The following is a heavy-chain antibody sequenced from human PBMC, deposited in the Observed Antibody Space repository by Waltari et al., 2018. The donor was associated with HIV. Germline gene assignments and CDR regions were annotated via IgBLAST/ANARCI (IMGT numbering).Heavy chain of an antibody. V-gene: IGHV1-69*08. CDR2: AIPMFGTA. CDR1: GGALVRHS. D-gene: IGHD3-3*01. Sequence: VHLVQSGAEVKKPGSSVKVSCKASGGALVRHSCTWVRQAPGQGLEWMGRAIPMFGTANYARKFQGRVTITADKSTTTAYMELNGLRIDDTAVYYCASARETMGVDFDSWGQGTLVTVS. J-gene: IGHJ5*01. CDR3: ASARETMGVDFDS.